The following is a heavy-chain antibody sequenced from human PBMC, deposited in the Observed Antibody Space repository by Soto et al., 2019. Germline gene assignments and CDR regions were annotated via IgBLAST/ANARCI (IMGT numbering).Heavy chain of an antibody. Sequence: SLRLSCAASGFTFSSYGMHWVRQAPGKGLEWVAVISYDGSNKYYADSVKGRFTISRDNSKNTLYLQMNSLRAEDTAVYYCAKEYGFGPRAFDYWGQGTLVTVSS. CDR1: GFTFSSYG. CDR2: ISYDGSNK. J-gene: IGHJ4*02. V-gene: IGHV3-30*18. CDR3: AKEYGFGPRAFDY. D-gene: IGHD3-16*01.